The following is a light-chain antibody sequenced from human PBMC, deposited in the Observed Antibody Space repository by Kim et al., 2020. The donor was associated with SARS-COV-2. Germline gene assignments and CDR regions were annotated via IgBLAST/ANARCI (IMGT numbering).Light chain of an antibody. V-gene: IGKV4-1*01. CDR1: QSVLYNSNNKNY. CDR2: WAS. CDR3: QQYYNIPIT. J-gene: IGKJ5*01. Sequence: DIVMTQSPDSLAVSLGERATINCKSSQSVLYNSNNKNYLAWYQQKPGQPPKLLIYWASTRESGVPDRFSGSGSGTDFTLTISSLQAEDVAVYHCQQYYNIPITFGQGTRLEIK.